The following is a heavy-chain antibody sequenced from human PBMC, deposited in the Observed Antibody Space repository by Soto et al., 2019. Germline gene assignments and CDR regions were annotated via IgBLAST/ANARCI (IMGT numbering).Heavy chain of an antibody. CDR3: ARLVPAATEPWNDY. D-gene: IGHD2-2*01. CDR1: GGSISSGDYY. V-gene: IGHV4-30-4*01. J-gene: IGHJ4*02. CDR2: IYYSGST. Sequence: PSETLSLTCTVSGGSISSGDYYWSWIRQPPGKGLEWIGYIYYSGSTNYNPSLKSRVTISVDKSKNQFSLKLSSVTAADTAVYYCARLVPAATEPWNDYWGQGTLVTVSS.